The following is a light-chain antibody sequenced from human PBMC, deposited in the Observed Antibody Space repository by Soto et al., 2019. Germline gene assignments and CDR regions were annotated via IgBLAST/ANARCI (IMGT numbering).Light chain of an antibody. CDR3: AAWDDSLRGHWA. CDR1: SSNIGNTY. CDR2: SND. V-gene: IGLV1-47*02. J-gene: IGLJ3*02. Sequence: QSVLTQPPSASGTPGQRVTISCSGSSSNIGNTYVNWYQQFPGTAPKLLIFSNDHRPSGVPDRFSGSKSGTSAYLAISGLRYEDEADYYCAAWDDSLRGHWAFGGGTKLTVL.